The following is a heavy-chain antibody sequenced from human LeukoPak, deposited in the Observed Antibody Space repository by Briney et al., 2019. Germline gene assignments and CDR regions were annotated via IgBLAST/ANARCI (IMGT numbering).Heavy chain of an antibody. CDR2: MSFDGSNE. Sequence: GGSLRLSCAASGFTFSNYAMSWVRQAPGKGLEWVAVMSFDGSNENYADSVRGRFTISRDNAKNTLFLQMSSLRSEDTAVYYCARGSGYNLVSWGQGTLVTVSS. CDR3: ARGSGYNLVS. J-gene: IGHJ5*02. D-gene: IGHD5-24*01. CDR1: GFTFSNYA. V-gene: IGHV3-30*04.